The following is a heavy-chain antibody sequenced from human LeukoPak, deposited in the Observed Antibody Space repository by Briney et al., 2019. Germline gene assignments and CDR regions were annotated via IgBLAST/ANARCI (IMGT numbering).Heavy chain of an antibody. V-gene: IGHV3-72*01. CDR3: TRDMIYTFHY. Sequence: GGSLRLSCGASGFIFSDHYMDWVRQAPGKGLEWVARSRDKANGYSTEYAASVKGRFTISRDDSKSIAYLQMNSLRTEDTAVYYCTRDMIYTFHYWGQGTLVTVSS. CDR1: GFIFSDHY. J-gene: IGHJ4*02. CDR2: SRDKANGYST. D-gene: IGHD3-16*01.